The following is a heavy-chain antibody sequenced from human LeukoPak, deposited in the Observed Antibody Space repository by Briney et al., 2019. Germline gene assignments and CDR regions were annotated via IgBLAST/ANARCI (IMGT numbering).Heavy chain of an antibody. CDR1: GFTFSSYA. J-gene: IGHJ4*02. Sequence: GRSLRLSCAASGFTFSSYAMHWVRQAPGKGLEWVAVISYDGSNKYYADSVKGRFTISRDNSKNTLYLQMNSLRAEDTAVYYCARDGWDSRPYYFDYWGQGTLVTVSS. CDR2: ISYDGSNK. CDR3: ARDGWDSRPYYFDY. V-gene: IGHV3-30-3*01. D-gene: IGHD1-26*01.